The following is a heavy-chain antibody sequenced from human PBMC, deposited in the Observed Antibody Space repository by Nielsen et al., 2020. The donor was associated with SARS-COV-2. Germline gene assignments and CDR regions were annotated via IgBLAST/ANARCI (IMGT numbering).Heavy chain of an antibody. Sequence: WIRQPPGKGLEWIGEINHSGSTNYNPSLKNRVTISVDTSKNQFSLKLSSVTAADTAVYYCARLRAFGVVITYGMDVWGQGTTVTVSS. J-gene: IGHJ6*02. CDR2: INHSGST. V-gene: IGHV4-34*01. D-gene: IGHD3-3*01. CDR3: ARLRAFGVVITYGMDV.